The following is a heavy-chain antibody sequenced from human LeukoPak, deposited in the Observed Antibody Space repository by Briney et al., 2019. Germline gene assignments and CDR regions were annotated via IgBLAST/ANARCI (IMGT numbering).Heavy chain of an antibody. CDR1: GGFISSSSYY. CDR3: ARSGYYDFWSGSENNWFDP. D-gene: IGHD3-3*01. CDR2: IYYSGST. J-gene: IGHJ5*02. V-gene: IGHV4-39*07. Sequence: SETLSLTCTVSGGFISSSSYYWGWIRQPPGKGLEWIGSIYYSGSTYYNPSLKSRVTISVDTSKNQFSLKLSSVTAADTAVYYCARSGYYDFWSGSENNWFDPWGQGTLVTVSS.